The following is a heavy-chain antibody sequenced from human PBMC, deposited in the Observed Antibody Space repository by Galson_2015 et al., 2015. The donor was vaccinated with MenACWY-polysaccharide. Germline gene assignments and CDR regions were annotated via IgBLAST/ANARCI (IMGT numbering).Heavy chain of an antibody. CDR1: GFTFSSYA. D-gene: IGHD5-18*01. CDR3: ANPRRYSYGRDLTDY. V-gene: IGHV3-23*01. J-gene: IGHJ4*02. CDR2: ISGSGGST. Sequence: SLRLSCAASGFTFSSYAMSWVRQAPEKGLEWVSAISGSGGSTYYADSVKGRFTISRDNSKNTLYLQMNSLRAEDTAVYYCANPRRYSYGRDLTDYWGQGTLVTVSS.